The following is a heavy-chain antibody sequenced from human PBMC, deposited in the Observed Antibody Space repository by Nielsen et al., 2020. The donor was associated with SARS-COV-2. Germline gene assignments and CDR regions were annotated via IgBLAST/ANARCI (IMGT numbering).Heavy chain of an antibody. CDR3: ARVGDTAMVYTDYYYYGMDV. CDR1: GYTFTSYG. Sequence: ASVKVSCKASGYTFTSYGISWVRQAPGQGLEWMGWISAYNGNTNYAQKLQGRVTMTTDTSTSTAYMELRSLRSDDTAVYYCARVGDTAMVYTDYYYYGMDVWGQGTTVTVSS. V-gene: IGHV1-18*01. D-gene: IGHD5-18*01. J-gene: IGHJ6*02. CDR2: ISAYNGNT.